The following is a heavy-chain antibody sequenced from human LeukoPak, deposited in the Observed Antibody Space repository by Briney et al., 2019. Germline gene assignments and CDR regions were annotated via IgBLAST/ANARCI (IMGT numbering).Heavy chain of an antibody. CDR3: AKGGCRGTCNSLAY. CDR1: GFTFSGSG. Sequence: GGSLRLSCAASGFTFSGSGMSWVRQAPGKGLEWISSSGDSDGSTYYADSLKGRFTISRDNSKNTLYLQMNNLRAEDTAVYYCAKGGCRGTCNSLAYWGQGALVTVSP. CDR2: SGDSDGST. V-gene: IGHV3-23*01. D-gene: IGHD2-15*01. J-gene: IGHJ4*02.